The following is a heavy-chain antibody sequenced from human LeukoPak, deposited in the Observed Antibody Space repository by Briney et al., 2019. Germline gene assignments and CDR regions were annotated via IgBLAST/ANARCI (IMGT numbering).Heavy chain of an antibody. D-gene: IGHD3-22*01. CDR3: ARETDYYDSSGYYIFDY. J-gene: IGHJ4*02. V-gene: IGHV4-59*11. CDR1: GGSISSHY. CDR2: IYYSGST. Sequence: PSETLSLTCTVSGGSISSHYWSLIRQPPGKGLEWLGYIYYSGSTNYNPSLKSRVTISVDTSKNQFSLKLSSVTAADTAVYYCARETDYYDSSGYYIFDYWGQGTLVTVSS.